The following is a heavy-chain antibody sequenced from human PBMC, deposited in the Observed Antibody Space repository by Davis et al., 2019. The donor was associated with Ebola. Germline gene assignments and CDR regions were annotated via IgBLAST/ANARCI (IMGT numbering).Heavy chain of an antibody. Sequence: MPSETLSLTCTVSGGSISSGDYYWSWIRQPPGKGLEWIGYIYYSGSTYYNPSLKSRVTISVDTSKNQFSLKLSSVTAADTAVYYCARGYPYGDFYYYYGMDVWGQGTTVTVSS. J-gene: IGHJ6*02. V-gene: IGHV4-30-4*01. CDR2: IYYSGST. D-gene: IGHD4-17*01. CDR1: GGSISSGDYY. CDR3: ARGYPYGDFYYYYGMDV.